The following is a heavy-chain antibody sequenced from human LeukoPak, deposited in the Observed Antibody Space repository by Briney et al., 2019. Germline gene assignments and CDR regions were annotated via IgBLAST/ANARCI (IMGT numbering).Heavy chain of an antibody. J-gene: IGHJ4*02. CDR3: AGAIYESTGTYGY. Sequence: ASETLSLTCAVYGGSFSGYYWSWIPHPPGKGREWIGEINHSGSTNYNPSLKSRVTISVDTSKNQLSLKLSSVTDADTAVYYCAGAIYESTGTYGYWGRGTLVTVSS. CDR1: GGSFSGYY. V-gene: IGHV4-34*01. CDR2: INHSGST. D-gene: IGHD1-1*01.